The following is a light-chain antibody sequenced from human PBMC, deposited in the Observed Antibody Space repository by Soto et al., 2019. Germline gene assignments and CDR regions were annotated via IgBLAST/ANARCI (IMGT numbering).Light chain of an antibody. CDR1: QSVSSN. CDR2: GAS. Sequence: EIVMTQSPATLSVSPGERATLSCRASQSVSSNLAWYQQKPGQTPRLLIYGASTRATGIPARFSGSGSGTEFTFTISSRQSEDLAFADCQQYNKWNPLTFGGGTKVEIK. CDR3: QQYNKWNPLT. V-gene: IGKV3-15*01. J-gene: IGKJ4*01.